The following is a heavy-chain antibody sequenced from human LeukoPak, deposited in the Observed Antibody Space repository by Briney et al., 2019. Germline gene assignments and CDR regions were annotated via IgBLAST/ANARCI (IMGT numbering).Heavy chain of an antibody. V-gene: IGHV4-39*01. CDR1: GGSISNSGYY. CDR2: IYCSGST. CDR3: ARRVRYWFDP. J-gene: IGHJ5*02. Sequence: PSETLSLTCTVSGGSISNSGYYWGWIRQPPGKGLEWIGNIYCSGSTHYNPSLKSRVTISVDTSKNQFSLKLSSVTAADTAVYYCARRVRYWFDPWGQGTLVTVSS.